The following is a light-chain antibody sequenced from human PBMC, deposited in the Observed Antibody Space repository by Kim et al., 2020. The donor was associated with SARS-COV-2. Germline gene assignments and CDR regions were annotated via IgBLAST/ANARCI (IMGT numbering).Light chain of an antibody. V-gene: IGKV3-20*01. CDR2: GAS. CDR3: QHYGSSIFT. CDR1: QSVSSTY. J-gene: IGKJ3*01. Sequence: EIVLTQSPGTLSLSPGERATLSCRASQSVSSTYLAWYQQKPGQAPRLLIYGASRRATGIPDRFSGSGSGTDFTLTISRLEPEDFAVYYCQHYGSSIFTFGPGTKVDIK.